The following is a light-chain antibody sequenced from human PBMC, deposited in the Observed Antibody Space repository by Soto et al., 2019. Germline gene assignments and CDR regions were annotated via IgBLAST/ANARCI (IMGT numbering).Light chain of an antibody. Sequence: EIVLTQSPGTLSLSPGERATLACRASQSISSSYLAWYQQKPGQAPRLLIYGASSRATGIPDRFSGSGSGTVFTLTISRLEPEDFAVYYCQFFGSSRYTFGQGTKLEIK. V-gene: IGKV3-20*01. CDR2: GAS. J-gene: IGKJ2*01. CDR3: QFFGSSRYT. CDR1: QSISSSY.